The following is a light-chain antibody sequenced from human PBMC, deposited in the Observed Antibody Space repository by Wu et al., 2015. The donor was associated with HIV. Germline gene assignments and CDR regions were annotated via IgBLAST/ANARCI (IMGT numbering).Light chain of an antibody. CDR2: DAS. CDR3: QQSVPTWT. V-gene: IGKV1-39*01. CDR1: QGISSY. J-gene: IGKJ1*01. Sequence: DIQMAQSPSSLSASVGDRVTITCRASQGISSYLNWFQQKPGKVPKLLIYDASTLQTGVPSRFSGSGSGTDFTLIISSLQPDDFATYYCQQSVPTWTFGQGTKVEIK.